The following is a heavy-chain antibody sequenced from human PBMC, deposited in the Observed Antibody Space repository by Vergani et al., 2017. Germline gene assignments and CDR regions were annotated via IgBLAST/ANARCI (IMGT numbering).Heavy chain of an antibody. CDR2: ISYDGSNK. V-gene: IGHV3-30*04. CDR1: GFTFSSYA. D-gene: IGHD6-13*01. J-gene: IGHJ4*02. Sequence: QVQLVESGGGVVQPGRSLRLSCAASGFTFSSYAMHWVRQAPGKGLEWVAGISYDGSNKYYADSVKGRFTISRDNSKNTLYLQMNSLRAEDTAVYYCARVPFARIAAAGRVGLDYWGQGTLVTVSS. CDR3: ARVPFARIAAAGRVGLDY.